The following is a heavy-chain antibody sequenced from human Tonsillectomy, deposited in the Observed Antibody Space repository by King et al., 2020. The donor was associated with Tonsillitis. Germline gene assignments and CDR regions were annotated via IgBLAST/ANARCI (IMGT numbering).Heavy chain of an antibody. CDR1: GFSFDDHA. Sequence: VQLVESGGGLVQPGRSLRLSCAASGFSFDDHAMHWVRQAPGKGLEWVSGISWNSVSIDYADSVKGRFTMSRDNAQNSLSLQMNSLRPEDTALYYCVKDIGWRVVYSYVYGGMDVCGQGTTVTVSS. J-gene: IGHJ6*02. CDR3: VKDIGWRVVYSYVYGGMDV. V-gene: IGHV3-9*01. D-gene: IGHD5-18*01. CDR2: ISWNSVSI.